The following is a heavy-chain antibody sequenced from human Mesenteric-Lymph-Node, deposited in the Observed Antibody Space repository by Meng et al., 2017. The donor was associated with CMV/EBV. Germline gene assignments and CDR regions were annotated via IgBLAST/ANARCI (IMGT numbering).Heavy chain of an antibody. D-gene: IGHD6-6*01. J-gene: IGHJ5*02. CDR3: ARDYRPYSSSSQAGFDP. Sequence: GESLKTSCAASGFTFSDYYMSWIRQAPGKGLEWVSYISTSGKTIYYADSVKGRFTISRDNAKNSLYLQMNSLRAEDTAFYHCARDYRPYSSSSQAGFDPWGQGTLVTVSS. V-gene: IGHV3-11*01. CDR1: GFTFSDYY. CDR2: ISTSGKTI.